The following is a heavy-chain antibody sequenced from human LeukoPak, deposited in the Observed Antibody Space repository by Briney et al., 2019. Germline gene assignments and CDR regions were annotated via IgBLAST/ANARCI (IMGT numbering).Heavy chain of an antibody. Sequence: GRSLRLYCVASGFTFSTFSMHWVRQAPGKGLEWVAVILYDGSTQYYADSVRGRFTAARDNSKDTLYLKMNSLRVEDTAVYYCARVDCRSTSCSPFDYWGQGTLVTVSS. J-gene: IGHJ4*02. CDR1: GFTFSTFS. D-gene: IGHD2-2*01. CDR3: ARVDCRSTSCSPFDY. V-gene: IGHV3-30*04. CDR2: ILYDGSTQ.